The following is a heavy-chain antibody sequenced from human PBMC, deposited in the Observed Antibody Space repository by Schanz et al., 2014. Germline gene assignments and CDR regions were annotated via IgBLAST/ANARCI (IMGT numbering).Heavy chain of an antibody. J-gene: IGHJ4*02. CDR1: GYTLKDHA. D-gene: IGHD6-13*01. CDR3: ARDLIAAAESWFGAVWGVW. V-gene: IGHV1-3*01. Sequence: QVQLVQSGPEVKKPGASVKVSCQASGYTLKDHAMHWVRQAPGQSLEWLGWINPANGNTHYSPRLNGRVSISSDTAASTVYLHFSSLKSDDTAVYYCARDLIAAAESWFGAVWGVWWGQGTLVTVSS. CDR2: INPANGNT.